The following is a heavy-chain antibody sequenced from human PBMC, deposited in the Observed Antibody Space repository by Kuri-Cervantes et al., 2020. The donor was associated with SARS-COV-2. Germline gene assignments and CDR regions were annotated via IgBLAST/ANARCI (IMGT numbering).Heavy chain of an antibody. CDR1: GGSFSGYY. CDR3: ARVDGDYVDWYFDL. V-gene: IGHV4-34*01. CDR2: INHSGST. J-gene: IGHJ2*01. Sequence: SETLSLTCAVYGGSFSGYYWSWIRQPPGKGLEWIGEINHSGSTNYNPSLMSRVTISVDTSKNQFSLKLSSVTAADTAVYYCARVDGDYVDWYFDLWGRGTLVTVSS. D-gene: IGHD4-17*01.